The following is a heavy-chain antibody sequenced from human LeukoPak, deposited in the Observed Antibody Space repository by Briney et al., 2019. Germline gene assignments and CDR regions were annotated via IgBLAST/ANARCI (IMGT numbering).Heavy chain of an antibody. V-gene: IGHV3-21*01. J-gene: IGHJ4*02. CDR3: AESSGFRN. Sequence: PGGSLRLSCAASGFTFSSYGMHWVRQAPGKGLEWVSSISSSSSYIYYADSVKGRFTISRDNAKNSLYLQMNSLRAEDTAVYYCAESSGFRNWGQGTLVIVSS. CDR1: GFTFSSYG. CDR2: ISSSSSYI. D-gene: IGHD3-22*01.